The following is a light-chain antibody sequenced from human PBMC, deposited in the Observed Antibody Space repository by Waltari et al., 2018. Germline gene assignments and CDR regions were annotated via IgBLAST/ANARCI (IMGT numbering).Light chain of an antibody. CDR2: CAS. V-gene: IGKV4-1*01. CDR1: QSVLYSSNNKNY. CDR3: QQFYSLPVT. Sequence: DIVMTQSPDSLAVSLGERATINCKSSQSVLYSSNNKNYVAWYQQKPGQPPKLLVYCASTRESGVPDRFSGGGSGTDFSLTISSLQAEDVAVYYCQQFYSLPVTFGGGTNVEIK. J-gene: IGKJ4*01.